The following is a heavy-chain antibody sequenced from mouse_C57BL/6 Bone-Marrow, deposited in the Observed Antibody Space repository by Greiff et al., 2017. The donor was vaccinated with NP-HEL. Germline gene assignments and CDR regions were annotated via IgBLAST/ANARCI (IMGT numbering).Heavy chain of an antibody. Sequence: DVKLQESGPGLVRPSQSLSLTCSVTGYSITSGYYWNWIRQFPGNKLEWMGYISYDGSNNYNPSLKNRISITRDTSKNQFFLKLNSVTTEDTATYYCSNWDGDWYFDVWGTGTTVTVSS. CDR1: GYSITSGYY. CDR3: SNWDGDWYFDV. D-gene: IGHD4-1*01. V-gene: IGHV3-6*01. J-gene: IGHJ1*03. CDR2: ISYDGSN.